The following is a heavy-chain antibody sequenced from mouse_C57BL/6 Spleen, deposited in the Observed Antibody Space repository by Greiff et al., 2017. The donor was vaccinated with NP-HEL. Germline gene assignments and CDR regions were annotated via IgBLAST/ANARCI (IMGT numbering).Heavy chain of an antibody. D-gene: IGHD1-1*01. CDR1: GYTFTSYG. Sequence: VKLMESGAELARPGASVKLSCKASGYTFTSYGISWVKQRTGQGLEWIGEIYPRSGNTYYNEKFKGKATLTADKSSSTAYMELRSLTSEDSAVYFCARWGGSSPYYFDYWGQGTTLTVSS. V-gene: IGHV1-81*01. CDR2: IYPRSGNT. CDR3: ARWGGSSPYYFDY. J-gene: IGHJ2*01.